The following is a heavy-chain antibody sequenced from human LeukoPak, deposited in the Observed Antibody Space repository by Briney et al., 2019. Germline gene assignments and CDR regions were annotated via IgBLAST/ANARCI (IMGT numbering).Heavy chain of an antibody. CDR1: GYTFTSYG. CDR3: ARIRCSPGDDSCYNY. V-gene: IGHV1-18*01. CDR2: ISAYNGNT. Sequence: ASVKVSCKASGYTFTSYGISWVRQAPGQGLEWMGWISAYNGNTNYAQKYQGRVTMTTDTSTSTAYMELRSLRSDDTAIYYCARIRCSPGDDSCYNYWGRGTLVTVSS. D-gene: IGHD2-21*01. J-gene: IGHJ4*02.